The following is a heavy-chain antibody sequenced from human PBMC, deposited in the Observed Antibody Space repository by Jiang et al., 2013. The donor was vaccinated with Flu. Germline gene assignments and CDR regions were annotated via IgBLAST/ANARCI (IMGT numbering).Heavy chain of an antibody. V-gene: IGHV3-30*10. CDR1: FSTYA. Sequence: FSTYALHWVRQAPGKGLEWVALTSFDGDNKFYTDSVKGRFTVSRDNSKNTLSLQMNSLKPEDTAIYYCARESSGWNWFLDSWGQGSLVTVSS. J-gene: IGHJ4*02. CDR2: TSFDGDNK. D-gene: IGHD6-19*01. CDR3: ARESSGWNWFLDS.